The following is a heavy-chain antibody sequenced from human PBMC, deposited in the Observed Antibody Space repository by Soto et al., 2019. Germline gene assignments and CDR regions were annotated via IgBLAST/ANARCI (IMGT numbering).Heavy chain of an antibody. Sequence: QVQLVQSGAEEKKPGASVKVSCKASGYTFTSYVMHWVRQAPGQRLEWMGWINAGNGNTKYSQKFQGRVTITRDTSASTAYMELSSLRSEDTAVYYCASAAIAAAAVYGMDVWGQGTTVTVSS. CDR1: GYTFTSYV. V-gene: IGHV1-3*05. J-gene: IGHJ6*02. CDR3: ASAAIAAAAVYGMDV. CDR2: INAGNGNT. D-gene: IGHD6-13*01.